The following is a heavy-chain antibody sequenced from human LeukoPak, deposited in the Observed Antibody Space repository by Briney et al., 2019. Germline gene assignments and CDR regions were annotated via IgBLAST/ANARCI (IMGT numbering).Heavy chain of an antibody. J-gene: IGHJ4*02. CDR3: TTDPAQYCSSTSCYTKQEDY. CDR2: IKSKTDGGTT. D-gene: IGHD2-2*01. CDR1: GFTFSNAW. V-gene: IGHV3-15*01. Sequence: GGSLRLSCAASGFTFSNAWMSWVRQAPGKGLEWVGRIKSKTDGGTTDYAAPVKGRFTISRDDSKNTLYLQMNSLKTEDTAVYYCTTDPAQYCSSTSCYTKQEDYWGQGTLVTVSS.